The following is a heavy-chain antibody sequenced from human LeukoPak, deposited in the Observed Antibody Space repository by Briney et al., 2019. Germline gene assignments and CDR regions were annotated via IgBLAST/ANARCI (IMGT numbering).Heavy chain of an antibody. D-gene: IGHD1-1*01. J-gene: IGHJ4*02. CDR1: GYTFTGYY. V-gene: IGHV1-2*02. Sequence: ASVKVSCKASGYTFTGYYMHWARQAPGQGLEWMGWINPNSGGTNYAQKFQGRVTMTRDTSISTAYMELSRLRSDDTAVYYCARDLNNWNDVLDYWGQGTLVTVSS. CDR3: ARDLNNWNDVLDY. CDR2: INPNSGGT.